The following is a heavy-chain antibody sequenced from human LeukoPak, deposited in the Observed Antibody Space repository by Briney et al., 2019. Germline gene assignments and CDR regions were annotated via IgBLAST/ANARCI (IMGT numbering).Heavy chain of an antibody. CDR1: GFTVSSNY. J-gene: IGHJ3*02. D-gene: IGHD2-15*01. CDR3: ARELLPPNAFDI. CDR2: IYSGGST. Sequence: GGSLRLSCAASGFTVSSNYMSWVRQAPGKGLEWVSVIYSGGSTYYADSVKGRFTISRDNSKNTLYLQVNSLRAEDTAVYYCARELLPPNAFDIWGQGTMVTVSS. V-gene: IGHV3-53*01.